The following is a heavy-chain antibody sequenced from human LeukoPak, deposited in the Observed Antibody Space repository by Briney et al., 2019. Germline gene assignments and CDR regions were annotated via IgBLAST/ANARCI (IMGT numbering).Heavy chain of an antibody. CDR3: ARLQYYDSRGYYYGFDY. CDR2: ISYSGST. V-gene: IGHV4-39*01. Sequence: TSETLSLTCTVSGGSINSGNHLWGWIRQPPGKGLEWIGSISYSGSTYYNPSLKSRVTMSVDTSKNQFSLKVRSVTAPDTAVYYCARLQYYDSRGYYYGFDYWGQGTLVTVSS. CDR1: GGSINSGNHL. J-gene: IGHJ4*02. D-gene: IGHD3-22*01.